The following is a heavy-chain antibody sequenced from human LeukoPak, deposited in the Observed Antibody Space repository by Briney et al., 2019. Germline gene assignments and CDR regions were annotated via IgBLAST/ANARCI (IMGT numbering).Heavy chain of an antibody. CDR3: ARVVSDCGGARCYKGYLDY. D-gene: IGHD2-2*02. J-gene: IGHJ4*02. Sequence: SETLSLTCSVSGASISSGDYFWTWIRQHPGQGLEWIGYIHYSGSTYYNPSPRSRMIISVDTSKNQFSLQLSSVTAADTAVYYCARVVSDCGGARCYKGYLDYWGQGTLVTVSS. V-gene: IGHV4-31*03. CDR1: GASISSGDYF. CDR2: IHYSGST.